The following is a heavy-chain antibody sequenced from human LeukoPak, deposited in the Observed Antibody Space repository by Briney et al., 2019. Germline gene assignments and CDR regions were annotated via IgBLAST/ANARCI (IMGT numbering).Heavy chain of an antibody. D-gene: IGHD6-19*01. Sequence: GGSLRLSCAASGFPFRSYAMSWVRQAPGKGLEWVSCISRSGTRTYYADSVKGRFTISRDDSKNTLYLQMTSLRVEDTAVYYCAKDFGAPGVGSSDWRLFDSWGQGTLVTVSS. CDR2: ISRSGTRT. J-gene: IGHJ4*02. CDR1: GFPFRSYA. V-gene: IGHV3-23*01. CDR3: AKDFGAPGVGSSDWRLFDS.